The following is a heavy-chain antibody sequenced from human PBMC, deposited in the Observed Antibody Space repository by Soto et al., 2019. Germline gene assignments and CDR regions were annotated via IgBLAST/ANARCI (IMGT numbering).Heavy chain of an antibody. V-gene: IGHV1-18*01. CDR2: ISAYNGNT. CDR1: GYTFTSYG. D-gene: IGHD6-19*01. CDR3: ARVYWVGGSSGSYGMDV. Sequence: GASVKVSCKASGYTFTSYGISWVRQAPGQGLERMGWISAYNGNTNYAQKLQGRVTMTTDTSTSTAYMELRSLRSDDTAVYYCARVYWVGGSSGSYGMDVWGQGTTVTVSS. J-gene: IGHJ6*02.